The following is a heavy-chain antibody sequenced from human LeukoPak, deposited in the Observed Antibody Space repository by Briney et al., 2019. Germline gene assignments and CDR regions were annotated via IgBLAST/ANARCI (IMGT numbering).Heavy chain of an antibody. Sequence: ASVKVSCKASGYTFIHHYIHWVRQALGHGLEWMGWINPNNGVTNYAQNFQGRVTMTRDTSISTAYMEMSSLTSDDTAVYYCARSAGHCNNGVCFTDYYIDVWGTGTTVTVSS. CDR3: ARSAGHCNNGVCFTDYYIDV. D-gene: IGHD2-8*01. CDR1: GYTFIHHY. J-gene: IGHJ6*03. CDR2: INPNNGVT. V-gene: IGHV1-2*02.